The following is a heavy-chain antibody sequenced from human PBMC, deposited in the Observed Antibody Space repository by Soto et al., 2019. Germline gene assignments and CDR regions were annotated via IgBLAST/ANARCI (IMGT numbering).Heavy chain of an antibody. Sequence: ASVKVSCKASGYTFTSYGISWVRQAPGQGLEWMGWISAYNGNTNYAQKLQGRVTMTTDTSTSTAYMELRSLRSDDTAVYYCASEGWQLVPTRGAFHIWRQGIMVTVSS. CDR3: ASEGWQLVPTRGAFHI. CDR2: ISAYNGNT. D-gene: IGHD6-13*01. J-gene: IGHJ3*02. V-gene: IGHV1-18*01. CDR1: GYTFTSYG.